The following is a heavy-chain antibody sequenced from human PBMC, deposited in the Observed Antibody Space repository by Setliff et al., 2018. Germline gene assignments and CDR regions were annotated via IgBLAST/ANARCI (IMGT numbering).Heavy chain of an antibody. CDR1: GGSISSGSYY. CDR3: ARHLLVQGTYHFDY. CDR2: MYYSGST. V-gene: IGHV4-39*01. Sequence: EPLSLTCSVSGGSISSGSYYWGWIRQSPGKGLEWIGSMYYSGSTYYNPSLKGRVTLSVDTTKNQFSLKLTSMTAADTAVYFCARHLLVQGTYHFDYWGQGSPVTV. J-gene: IGHJ4*02. D-gene: IGHD3-10*01.